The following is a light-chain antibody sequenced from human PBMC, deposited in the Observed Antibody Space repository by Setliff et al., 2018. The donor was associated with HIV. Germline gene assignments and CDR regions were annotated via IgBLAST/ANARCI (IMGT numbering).Light chain of an antibody. CDR2: EVR. V-gene: IGLV2-23*02. CDR1: SSDVGSYNF. Sequence: QSVLTQPASVSGSPVQSITISCTGTSSDVGSYNFVSWYQQHPGKAPKLIIFEVRRRPSGVSHRFSGSKSGNMASLTISGLQADDEADYYCCSYVSSGTFYVFGTGTKVTV. J-gene: IGLJ1*01. CDR3: CSYVSSGTFYV.